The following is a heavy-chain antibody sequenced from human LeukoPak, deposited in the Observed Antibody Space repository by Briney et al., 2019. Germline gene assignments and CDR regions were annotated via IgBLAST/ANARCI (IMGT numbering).Heavy chain of an antibody. CDR2: INPNSGGT. CDR1: GYTFTGYY. Sequence: ASVKVSCKASGYTFTGYYMHWVRQAPGQGLEWMGWINPNSGGTNYAQKFQGRVTMTRDTSISTAYMELSRLRSDDTAVYYCARGLEYSSSYLGRSWFDPWGQGTLVTVSS. CDR3: ARGLEYSSSYLGRSWFDP. D-gene: IGHD6-6*01. V-gene: IGHV1-2*02. J-gene: IGHJ5*02.